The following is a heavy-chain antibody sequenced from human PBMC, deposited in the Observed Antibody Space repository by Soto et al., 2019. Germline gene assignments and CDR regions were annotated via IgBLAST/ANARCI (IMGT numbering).Heavy chain of an antibody. V-gene: IGHV4-59*01. CDR1: GGSLSSYY. Sequence: SETLSLTCTVSGGSLSSYYWTWIRQPPGKGLEWIGYVYYSGNTNYNPSLKSRVTISVDTSKNQFSLKLGSVTAADTAVYYCARGLITGSQYSGGWYYFDSWGQGTQVTVSS. CDR2: VYYSGNT. J-gene: IGHJ4*02. CDR3: ARGLITGSQYSGGWYYFDS. D-gene: IGHD1-26*01.